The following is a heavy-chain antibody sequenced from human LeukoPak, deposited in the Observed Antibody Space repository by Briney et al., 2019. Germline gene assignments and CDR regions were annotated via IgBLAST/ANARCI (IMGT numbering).Heavy chain of an antibody. CDR1: GFTFSNHY. CDR3: VKDRFGSFDP. Sequence: GSLRLSCAASGFTFSNHYMNWVRQAPGKGLEWVAAISPSASHRYYADFVGGRFTISRDNSKNTLDLQMSSLRAEDTAVYYCVKDRFGSFDPWGQGTLVTVSS. CDR2: ISPSASHR. V-gene: IGHV3-23*01. D-gene: IGHD5-18*01. J-gene: IGHJ5*02.